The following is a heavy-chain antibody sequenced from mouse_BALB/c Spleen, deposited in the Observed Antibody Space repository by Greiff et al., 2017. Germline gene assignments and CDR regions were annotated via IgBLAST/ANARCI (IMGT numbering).Heavy chain of an antibody. V-gene: IGHV3-2*02. CDR1: GYSITSDYA. CDR3: ARGDPTGTGSYYFDY. CDR2: ISYSGST. Sequence: VQLQQSGPGLVKPSQSLSLTCTVTGYSITSDYAWNWIRQFPGNKLEWMGYISYSGSTSYNPSLKSRISITRDTSKNQFFLQLNSVTTEDTATYYCARGDPTGTGSYYFDYWGQGTTLTVSS. D-gene: IGHD4-1*02. J-gene: IGHJ2*01.